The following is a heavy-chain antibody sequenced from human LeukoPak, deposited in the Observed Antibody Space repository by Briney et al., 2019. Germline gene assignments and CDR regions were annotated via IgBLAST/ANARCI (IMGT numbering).Heavy chain of an antibody. CDR3: ARSTGGASTEFDY. CDR2: LNPNSGNT. Sequence: GASVKVSCKASGYTFTNYDINWVRQATGQALEWMGWLNPNSGNTGHAQKFQGRVTMTRNTSIGTAYMELSSLRSEDTAVYYCARSTGGASTEFDYWGQGTLVTVSS. CDR1: GYTFTNYD. V-gene: IGHV1-8*01. D-gene: IGHD1-26*01. J-gene: IGHJ4*02.